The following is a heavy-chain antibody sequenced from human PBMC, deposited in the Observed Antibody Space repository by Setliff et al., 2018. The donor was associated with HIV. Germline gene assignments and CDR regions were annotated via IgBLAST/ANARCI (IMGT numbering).Heavy chain of an antibody. CDR2: IMRGGPR. V-gene: IGHV4-34*12. Sequence: PSETLSLTCAVYGGSFNDYHWSWIRQSPGKGLEWIGEIMRGGPRNYNPSLKSRLRMSVDTSKNQFTLKVISMTAADTAVYYCAKLSCSSNSCPFDYWVQGTLVTVSS. CDR3: AKLSCSSNSCPFDY. J-gene: IGHJ4*02. CDR1: GGSFNDYH. D-gene: IGHD2-2*01.